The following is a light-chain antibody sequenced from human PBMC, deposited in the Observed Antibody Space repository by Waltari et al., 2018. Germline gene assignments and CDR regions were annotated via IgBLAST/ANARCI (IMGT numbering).Light chain of an antibody. J-gene: IGKJ4*01. V-gene: IGKV3-20*01. CDR3: QQYDASPLT. Sequence: EIVLTQSPGTLSLSPGERATLSCSARQTVRATYLAWYQRKPGQAPTLFIQDTSIRATGIPERFSGSGSGTDFSLTISSLEPEDFAVYYCQQYDASPLTFGGGTKLETK. CDR1: QTVRATY. CDR2: DTS.